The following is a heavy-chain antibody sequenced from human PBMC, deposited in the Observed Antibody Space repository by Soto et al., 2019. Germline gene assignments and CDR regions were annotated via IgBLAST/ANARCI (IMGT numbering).Heavy chain of an antibody. CDR2: IYPGDSDT. CDR1: GYSFTSYW. CDR3: ARLVTYYYGSSGYYSTEYFQH. V-gene: IGHV5-51*01. D-gene: IGHD3-22*01. J-gene: IGHJ1*01. Sequence: PGESLKISCKGSGYSFTSYWIGWVCQMPGKGLEWMGIIYPGDSDTRYSPSFQGQVTISADKSISTAYLQWSSLKASDTAMYYCARLVTYYYGSSGYYSTEYFQHWGQGTLVTVSS.